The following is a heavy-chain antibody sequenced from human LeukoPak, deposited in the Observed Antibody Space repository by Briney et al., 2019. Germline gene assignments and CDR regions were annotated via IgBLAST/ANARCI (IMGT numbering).Heavy chain of an antibody. D-gene: IGHD4-11*01. CDR2: ISYDGSKK. Sequence: GGSLRLSCAASGFTFGSYSMNWVRQAPGKGLEWVAVISYDGSKKYYGDSVKGRFTISRDSSKNRLYLQMDSLRGEDTAVYYCAKELLGYSNFEHWGQGTLVTVSS. V-gene: IGHV3-30*18. CDR1: GFTFGSYS. CDR3: AKELLGYSNFEH. J-gene: IGHJ4*02.